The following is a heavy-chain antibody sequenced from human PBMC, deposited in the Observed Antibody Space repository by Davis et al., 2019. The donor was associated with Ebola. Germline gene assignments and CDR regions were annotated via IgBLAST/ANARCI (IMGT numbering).Heavy chain of an antibody. J-gene: IGHJ4*02. D-gene: IGHD3/OR15-3a*01. CDR1: GYNFISYG. CDR3: ARDMNHHGFWDCGH. V-gene: IGHV1-18*01. Sequence: ASVKVSCKTSGYNFISYGISWVRQAPGQGLEWVGWISAYDDKTRYAQKMQGRVIMNIDPSTTTVYMELRDLRPDDTAVYYCARDMNHHGFWDCGHWGQGTLVTVSS. CDR2: ISAYDDKT.